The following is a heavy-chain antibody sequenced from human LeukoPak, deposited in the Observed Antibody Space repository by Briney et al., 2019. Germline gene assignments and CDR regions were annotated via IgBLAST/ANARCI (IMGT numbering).Heavy chain of an antibody. Sequence: ASVKVSCKASGYTFTSYGISWARQAPGQGLEWMGWISAYNGNTYFAQNLQGRVTMTTDTSTSTAYMELRSLRSDDTAVYYCAREEYCNSTTCYKAFDIWGQGTMVTVSS. J-gene: IGHJ3*02. V-gene: IGHV1-18*01. CDR2: ISAYNGNT. CDR1: GYTFTSYG. CDR3: AREEYCNSTTCYKAFDI. D-gene: IGHD2/OR15-2a*01.